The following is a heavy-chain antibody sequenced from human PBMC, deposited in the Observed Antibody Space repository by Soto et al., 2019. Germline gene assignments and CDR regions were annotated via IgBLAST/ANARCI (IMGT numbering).Heavy chain of an antibody. D-gene: IGHD3-10*01. Sequence: GHSLKISCKGSGYRFTRYWIGWVHQIPRKGLEWMGIIYPGDSDTRYSPSFQGQVTISADKSISTAYLQWSSLKASDTAMYYCARHVSTVYYGSGSYYEGFWFDPWGQGTLVTVSS. V-gene: IGHV5-51*07. CDR2: IYPGDSDT. J-gene: IGHJ5*02. CDR3: ARHVSTVYYGSGSYYEGFWFDP. CDR1: GYRFTRYW.